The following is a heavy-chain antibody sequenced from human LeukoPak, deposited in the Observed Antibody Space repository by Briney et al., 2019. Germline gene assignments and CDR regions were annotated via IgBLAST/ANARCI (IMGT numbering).Heavy chain of an antibody. CDR1: GYTFTSYD. CDR3: ARGSGSYGGYYFDY. CDR2: MSPNSGNT. Sequence: GASVKVSCKASGYTFTSYDINWVRQGPGQGLEWMGWMSPNSGNTGYAQKFQGRVTITRNTSISTAYMELSSLRSEDTAVYYCARGSGSYGGYYFDYWGQGTLVTVSS. J-gene: IGHJ4*02. V-gene: IGHV1-8*03. D-gene: IGHD1-26*01.